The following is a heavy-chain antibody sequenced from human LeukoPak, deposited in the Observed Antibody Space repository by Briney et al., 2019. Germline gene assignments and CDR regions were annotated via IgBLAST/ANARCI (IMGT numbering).Heavy chain of an antibody. CDR1: GFTFSSYA. CDR2: ISGAGGTT. J-gene: IGHJ3*02. V-gene: IGHV3-23*01. Sequence: PGGSLRLSCAASGFTFSSYAMSWVRQAPGEGLDWVSSISGAGGTTYYAGSVKGRFTISRDNSKNTLYLQMNSLRAEDAAVYYCAKDPESEYERAFDIWGQGTMVTVSS. CDR3: AKDPESEYERAFDI. D-gene: IGHD2/OR15-2a*01.